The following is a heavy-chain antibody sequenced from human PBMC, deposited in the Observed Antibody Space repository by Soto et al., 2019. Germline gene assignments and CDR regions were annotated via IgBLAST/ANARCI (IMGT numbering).Heavy chain of an antibody. CDR3: AREYSSSSFYYGLDV. CDR2: ISSSSSYI. D-gene: IGHD6-13*01. Sequence: GGSLRLSFAASGFTFSSYSMNWVRQAPGKGLEWVSSISSSSSYIYYADSVKGRFTISRDNAKNSLYLQMNSLRAEDTAVYYCAREYSSSSFYYGLDVWGQGTTVTVSS. CDR1: GFTFSSYS. J-gene: IGHJ6*02. V-gene: IGHV3-21*01.